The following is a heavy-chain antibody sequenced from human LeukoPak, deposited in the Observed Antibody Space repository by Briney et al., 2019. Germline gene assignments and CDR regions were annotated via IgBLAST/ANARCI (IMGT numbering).Heavy chain of an antibody. CDR3: ASQRGYSYGPFDY. D-gene: IGHD5-18*01. J-gene: IGHJ4*02. CDR1: GFTFSSYA. CDR2: ISGSGGST. V-gene: IGHV3-23*01. Sequence: GGSLRLSCAASGFTFSSYAMSWVHQAPGKGLEWVSAISGSGGSTYYVDSVKGRFTISRDNSKNTLYLQMNSLRAEDTAVYYCASQRGYSYGPFDYWGQGTLVIVSS.